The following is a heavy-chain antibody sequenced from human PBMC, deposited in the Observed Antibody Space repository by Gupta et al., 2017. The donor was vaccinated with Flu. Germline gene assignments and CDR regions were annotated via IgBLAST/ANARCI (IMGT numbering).Heavy chain of an antibody. D-gene: IGHD3-22*01. CDR1: GTFSSYT. Sequence: GTFSSYTISWVRQAPGQGLEWMGRIIPILGIANYAQKFQGRVTITADKSTSTAYMELSSLRSEDTAVYYCARPYYYDSSGDIPPGAFDIGGQGTMVTVYS. J-gene: IGHJ3*02. CDR2: IIPILGIA. V-gene: IGHV1-69*02. CDR3: ARPYYYDSSGDIPPGAFDI.